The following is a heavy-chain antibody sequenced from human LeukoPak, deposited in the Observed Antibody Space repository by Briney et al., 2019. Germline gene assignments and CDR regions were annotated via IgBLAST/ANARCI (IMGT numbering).Heavy chain of an antibody. D-gene: IGHD3-22*01. CDR2: IYSSGRT. V-gene: IGHV4-38-2*02. CDR1: GFSISSGFY. CDR3: ASLDSSGYTPYAFDI. Sequence: SETLSLTCSVSGFSISSGFYWGWIRQPPGKGLEWIGSIYSSGRTYYNPSLKSRVTISVDTSKNQVSLKLTSVTAADTAVYYCASLDSSGYTPYAFDIWGQGTMVTVPS. J-gene: IGHJ3*02.